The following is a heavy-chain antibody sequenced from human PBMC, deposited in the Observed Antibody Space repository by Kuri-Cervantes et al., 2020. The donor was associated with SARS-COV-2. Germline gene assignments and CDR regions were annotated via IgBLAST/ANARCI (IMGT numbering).Heavy chain of an antibody. J-gene: IGHJ6*02. D-gene: IGHD6-19*01. CDR1: GFTFSSYA. CDR3: ARSVAGQWLDHGQGDLYYYYYGMDV. Sequence: GGSLRLSCAASGFTFSSYAMHWVRQAPGKGLEWVAVISYDGSNKYYADSVKGRFTISRDNSKNTLYLQMNSLRAEDTAVYYCARSVAGQWLDHGQGDLYYYYYGMDVWGQGTTVTVS. V-gene: IGHV3-30-3*01. CDR2: ISYDGSNK.